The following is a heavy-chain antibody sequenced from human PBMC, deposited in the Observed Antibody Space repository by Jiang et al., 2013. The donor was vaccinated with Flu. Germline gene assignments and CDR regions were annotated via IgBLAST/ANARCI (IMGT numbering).Heavy chain of an antibody. CDR2: IKSKTDGGTT. CDR3: TTRTTVVPFQH. Sequence: VQLLESGGDLVKPGGSLRLSCAASGFTFSTAWMSWVRQAPGKGLEWVGRIKSKTDGGTTDYAAPVKGRFTISRDDSKNTLYLQMNSLKTEDTAVYYCTTRTTVVPFQHWGQGTLVTVSS. CDR1: GFTFSTAW. D-gene: IGHD4-23*01. J-gene: IGHJ1*01. V-gene: IGHV3-15*01.